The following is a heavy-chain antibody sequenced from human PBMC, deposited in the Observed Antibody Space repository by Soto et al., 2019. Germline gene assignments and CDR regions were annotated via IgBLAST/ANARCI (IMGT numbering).Heavy chain of an antibody. CDR2: INHSGRT. J-gene: IGHJ6*02. D-gene: IGHD3-22*01. CDR1: GGSFSCYY. Sequence: SETLSLTCAVYGGSFSCYYWSWILQPPGKGLEWIGEINHSGRTNYNPSIKSRVTISVDTSKNQFSLKLSSVTAAETAVYYCESIWVDYDSRGYYYAQGNYYYYYGMDVWGQGTTVT. CDR3: ESIWVDYDSRGYYYAQGNYYYYYGMDV. V-gene: IGHV4-34*01.